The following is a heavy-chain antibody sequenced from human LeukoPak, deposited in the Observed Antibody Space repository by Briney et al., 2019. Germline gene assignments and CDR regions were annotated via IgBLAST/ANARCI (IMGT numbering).Heavy chain of an antibody. Sequence: ASVKVSCKVSGYTLTELSMHWVRQAPGKGLEWMGGFDPEDGETIYAQKFQGRVTMTEDTSSDTAYMELSSLRSEDTAVYYCATVKGYYGSGSYYNVYNWFDPWGQGTLVTVSS. CDR2: FDPEDGET. D-gene: IGHD3-10*01. J-gene: IGHJ5*02. CDR3: ATVKGYYGSGSYYNVYNWFDP. CDR1: GYTLTELS. V-gene: IGHV1-24*01.